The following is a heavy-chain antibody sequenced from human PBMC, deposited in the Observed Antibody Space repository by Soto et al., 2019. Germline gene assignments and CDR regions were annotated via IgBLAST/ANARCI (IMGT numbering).Heavy chain of an antibody. CDR2: IIPIFGTA. D-gene: IGHD6-6*01. Sequence: QVQLVQSGAEVKKPGSSVKVSCKASGGTFSSYAISWVRQAPGQGLEWMGGIIPIFGTANYAQKFQGRVTITADESTRTAYMELSSLRSEDTAVYYCARSSSSILRYYYYYYGMDVWGQGTTVTVSS. CDR1: GGTFSSYA. CDR3: ARSSSSILRYYYYYYGMDV. V-gene: IGHV1-69*01. J-gene: IGHJ6*02.